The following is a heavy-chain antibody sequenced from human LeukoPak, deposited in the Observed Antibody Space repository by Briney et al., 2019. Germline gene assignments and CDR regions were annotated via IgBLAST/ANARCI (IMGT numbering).Heavy chain of an antibody. CDR2: IRSEPYGGTT. D-gene: IGHD5-12*01. CDR1: GFTFGDFA. Sequence: PGRPLRLSCAASGFTFGDFAMTWVRQAPGKGLQWVGFIRSEPYGGTTEYAASVKGRFTISRDDSKSIAYLQMNSLKTEDTAVYYCTRVLVATIGGNYYYYGMDVWGQGTTVTVSS. CDR3: TRVLVATIGGNYYYYGMDV. J-gene: IGHJ6*02. V-gene: IGHV3-49*04.